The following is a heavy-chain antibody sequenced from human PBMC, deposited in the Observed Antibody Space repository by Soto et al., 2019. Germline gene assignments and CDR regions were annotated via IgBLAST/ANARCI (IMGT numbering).Heavy chain of an antibody. V-gene: IGHV1-69*06. Sequence: QVQLVQSGAEVKTPGSSVKVSCKASGGSFKSFSIDWVRQAPGQGLEWMGGIIPMSGRPNYAQRFQGRVTFSADKSTNAVYMEVNRLTYEDTAVYYCTRRGRESANWFDPWGQGTLVTVSS. CDR3: TRRGRESANWFDP. CDR1: GGSFKSFS. CDR2: IIPMSGRP. J-gene: IGHJ5*02.